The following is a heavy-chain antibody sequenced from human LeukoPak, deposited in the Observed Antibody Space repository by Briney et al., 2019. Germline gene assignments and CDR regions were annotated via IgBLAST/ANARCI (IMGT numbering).Heavy chain of an antibody. CDR2: ISNSGSSI. D-gene: IGHD6-13*01. V-gene: IGHV3-11*04. J-gene: IGHJ4*02. Sequence: GGSLRLSCAASGFTFSDSHMTWIRQAPGKGLEWVSYISNSGSSIYYADSVKGRFTTSRDNAKSSLYLQMNSLRAEDTAVYYCAKDPRRYSRTGGYFDYWGQGTLVTVSS. CDR1: GFTFSDSH. CDR3: AKDPRRYSRTGGYFDY.